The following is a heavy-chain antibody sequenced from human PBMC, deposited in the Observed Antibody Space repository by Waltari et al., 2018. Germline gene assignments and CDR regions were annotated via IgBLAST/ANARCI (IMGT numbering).Heavy chain of an antibody. J-gene: IGHJ4*02. CDR2: IYYSGST. D-gene: IGHD3-22*01. V-gene: IGHV4-59*01. CDR3: AREYYYDSNYYFDY. CDR1: GGSISSYY. Sequence: QVQLQESGPGLVKPSETLSLTCTVSGGSISSYYWSWLRQPPGKGLEWIGYIYYSGSTNYNPSLKSRVTISVDTSKNQFSLKLSSVTAADTAVYYCAREYYYDSNYYFDYWGQGTLVTVSS.